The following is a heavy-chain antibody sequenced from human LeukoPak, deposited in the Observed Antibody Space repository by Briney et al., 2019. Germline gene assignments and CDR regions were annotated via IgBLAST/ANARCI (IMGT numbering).Heavy chain of an antibody. D-gene: IGHD5-18*01. CDR3: ARFKGGYSYGYYYYYGMDV. J-gene: IGHJ6*02. V-gene: IGHV4-34*01. Sequence: SETLSLTCAVYGGSFSGYYWSWIRQPPGKGLEWIGEINHSGSTNYNPSLKSRVTISVDTSKNQFSLKLSSVTAADTAVYYRARFKGGYSYGYYYYYGMDVWAKGPRSPSP. CDR1: GGSFSGYY. CDR2: INHSGST.